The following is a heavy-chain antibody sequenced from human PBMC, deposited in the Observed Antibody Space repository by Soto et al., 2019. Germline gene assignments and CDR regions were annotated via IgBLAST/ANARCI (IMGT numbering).Heavy chain of an antibody. V-gene: IGHV1-3*01. CDR1: GYTFTSYA. CDR2: INAGNGNT. Sequence: QVQLVQSGAEVKKPGASVKVSCKTSGYTFTSYAVHWARQAPGQRLEWMGWINAGNGNTEYSQKFQGRVTFTRDTSASTAHIELSSLRSEDTAVYYCVAVDYGDYWGQGTLVTVSS. D-gene: IGHD6-19*01. CDR3: VAVDYGDY. J-gene: IGHJ4*02.